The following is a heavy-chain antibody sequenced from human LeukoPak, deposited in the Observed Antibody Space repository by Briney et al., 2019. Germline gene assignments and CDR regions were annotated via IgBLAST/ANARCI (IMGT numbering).Heavy chain of an antibody. CDR2: IYYSGST. V-gene: IGHV4-39*07. CDR3: ASKLGSSWYPSGYYYMDV. CDR1: GGSISSSSYY. J-gene: IGHJ6*03. Sequence: SETLSLTCTVSGGSISSSSYYWGWIRQPPGKGLEWIGSIYYSGSTNYNPSLKSRVTISVDTSKNQFSLKLSSVTAADTAVYYCASKLGSSWYPSGYYYMDVWGKGTTVTVSS. D-gene: IGHD6-13*01.